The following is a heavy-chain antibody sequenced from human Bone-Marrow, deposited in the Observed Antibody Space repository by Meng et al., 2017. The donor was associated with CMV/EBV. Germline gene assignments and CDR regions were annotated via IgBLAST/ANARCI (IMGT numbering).Heavy chain of an antibody. CDR1: GFTFSSYS. Sequence: GGSLRLSCAASGFTFSSYSMNWVRQAPGKGLEWVSSISSSSSYIYYADSVKGRFTISRDNAKNSLYLQMNSLRAEDTAVYYCVLFWSGYSRGMDVWGQGTTVTVSS. CDR2: ISSSSSYI. CDR3: VLFWSGYSRGMDV. V-gene: IGHV3-21*04. J-gene: IGHJ6*02. D-gene: IGHD3-3*01.